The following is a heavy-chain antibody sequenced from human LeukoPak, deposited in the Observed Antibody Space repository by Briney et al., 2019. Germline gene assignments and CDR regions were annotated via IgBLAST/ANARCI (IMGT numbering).Heavy chain of an antibody. CDR1: SGSISSGGYS. V-gene: IGHV4-30-2*01. J-gene: IGHJ4*02. CDR2: IYHSGST. CDR3: ARAPNTAMAYFDY. D-gene: IGHD5-18*01. Sequence: SETLSLTCAVSSGSISSGGYSWSWIRQPPGKGLDWIEYIYHSGSTYYNPSLKSRVTISVDRSKNQFSLKLSSVTAADTAVYYCARAPNTAMAYFDYWGKGTLVTVSS.